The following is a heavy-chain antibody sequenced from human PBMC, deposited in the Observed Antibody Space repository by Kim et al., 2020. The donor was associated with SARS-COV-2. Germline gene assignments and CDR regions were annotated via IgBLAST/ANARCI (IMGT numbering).Heavy chain of an antibody. J-gene: IGHJ6*02. CDR1: GGTFSSYA. V-gene: IGHV1-69*13. CDR3: ARSLVAGILVYYYYGMDV. Sequence: SVKVSCKASGGTFSSYAISWVRQAPGQGLEWMGGIIPIFGTANYAQKFQGRVTITADESTSTAYMELSSLRSEDTAVYYCARSLVAGILVYYYYGMDVWGQGTTVTVSS. CDR2: IIPIFGTA. D-gene: IGHD6-19*01.